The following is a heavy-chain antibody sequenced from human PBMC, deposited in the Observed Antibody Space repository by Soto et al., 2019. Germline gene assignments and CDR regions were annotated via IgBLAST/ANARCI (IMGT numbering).Heavy chain of an antibody. CDR3: ARGAQHDYGDYYFDY. CDR2: IWYDGSNK. CDR1: GFTFSSYG. D-gene: IGHD4-17*01. J-gene: IGHJ4*02. V-gene: IGHV3-33*01. Sequence: QVQLVESGGGVVQPGRSLRLSCAASGFTFSSYGMHWVRQAPGKGLEWVAVIWYDGSNKYYADSVKGRFTISRDNSKNTLDLQMNSLRAEDTAVYYCARGAQHDYGDYYFDYWGQGTLVTVSS.